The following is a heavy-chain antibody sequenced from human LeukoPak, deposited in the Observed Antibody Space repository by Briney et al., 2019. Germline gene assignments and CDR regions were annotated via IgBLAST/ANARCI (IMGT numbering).Heavy chain of an antibody. J-gene: IGHJ4*02. CDR1: GFTVSSNY. CDR3: ARARGLLSYYFDY. Sequence: GGSLRLSGAASGFTVSSNYMSWVRQAPGKGLEWVSVIYSGGSTYYADSVKGRFTISRDNSKNTLYLQMNSLRAEDTAVYYCARARGLLSYYFDYWGQGTLVTVSS. CDR2: IYSGGST. D-gene: IGHD3-10*01. V-gene: IGHV3-53*01.